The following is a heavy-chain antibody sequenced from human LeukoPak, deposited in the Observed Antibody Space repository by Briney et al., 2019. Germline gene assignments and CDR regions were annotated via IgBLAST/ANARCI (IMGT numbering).Heavy chain of an antibody. J-gene: IGHJ5*02. CDR3: ARVLLQGPRDWFDP. CDR1: GGSISSYY. D-gene: IGHD2-15*01. CDR2: IYYSGST. Sequence: SETLSLTCTVSGGSISSYYWSWIRQPPGKGLEWIGYIYYSGSTNYNPSLKSRVTISVDTSKNQFSLKLSSVTAADTAVYYCARVLLQGPRDWFDPRGQGTLVTVSS. V-gene: IGHV4-59*01.